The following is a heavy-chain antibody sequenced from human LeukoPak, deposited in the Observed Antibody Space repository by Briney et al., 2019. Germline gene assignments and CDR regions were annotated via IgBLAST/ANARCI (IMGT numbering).Heavy chain of an antibody. CDR1: GYTFTSYD. J-gene: IGHJ4*02. Sequence: ASVKVSCKASGYTFTSYDINWVRQATGQGLEWMGWMNPSSGKTGYAQKFQGRVTMTEDTSTDTAYMELSSLRSEDTAVYYCATALVVVAARTFDYWGQGTLVTVSS. V-gene: IGHV1-8*01. CDR2: MNPSSGKT. D-gene: IGHD2-15*01. CDR3: ATALVVVAARTFDY.